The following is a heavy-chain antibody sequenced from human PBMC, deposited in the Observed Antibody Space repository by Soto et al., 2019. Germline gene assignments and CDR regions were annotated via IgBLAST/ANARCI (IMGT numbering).Heavy chain of an antibody. CDR2: IIPIFGTA. CDR1: GGTFSSYA. V-gene: IGHV1-69*06. J-gene: IGHJ6*02. Sequence: QVQLVQSGAEVKKPGSSVKVSCKASGGTFSSYAISWVRQAPGQGLEWMGGIIPIFGTANYAQKFQGRVTITADKSTSTAYMELSSLRSEDTAVYYCARLCGYSYGFANYYYYYGMDVWGQGTTVTVSS. D-gene: IGHD5-18*01. CDR3: ARLCGYSYGFANYYYYYGMDV.